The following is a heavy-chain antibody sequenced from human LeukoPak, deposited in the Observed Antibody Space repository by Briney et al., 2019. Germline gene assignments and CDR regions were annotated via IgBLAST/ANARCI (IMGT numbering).Heavy chain of an antibody. J-gene: IGHJ3*02. CDR2: MYSGGST. CDR1: GFTFDDYA. V-gene: IGHV3-53*01. D-gene: IGHD5-18*01. Sequence: GGSLRLSCAASGFTFDDYAMHWVRQAPGKGLEWVATMYSGGSTYYGDSVKGRFTISRDNSENTVFLQMNSLRDEDTALYYCAKYTSMVAFDIWGQGTMVTVSP. CDR3: AKYTSMVAFDI.